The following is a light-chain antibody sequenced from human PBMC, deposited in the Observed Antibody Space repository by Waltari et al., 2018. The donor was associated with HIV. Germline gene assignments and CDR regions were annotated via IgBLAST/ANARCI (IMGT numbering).Light chain of an antibody. Sequence: QSVLTQPPSASGTTGQRVTIPCSGSNSKIGSNTVKWYQQLPGSAPKVLMYSNDHRPSGVPDRFSGSKSGTSASLAISGVQSGGEADYYCASWDDSLNAYVFGTGTKVTVL. CDR1: NSKIGSNT. CDR2: SND. V-gene: IGLV1-44*01. CDR3: ASWDDSLNAYV. J-gene: IGLJ1*01.